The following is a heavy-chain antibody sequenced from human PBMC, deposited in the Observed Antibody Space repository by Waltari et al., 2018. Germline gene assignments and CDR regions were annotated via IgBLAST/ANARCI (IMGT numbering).Heavy chain of an antibody. CDR3: ANESDDYFGMDV. Sequence: QVRLVQSGGEVKKPEASLTISCRAAGDNCNRHGFIWVRQAPGKGLEWLGHINTRNGNTNYPEKFRDRVSMTTDTSTNSAYLELRRLTSGDTGVYYCANESDDYFGMDVWGQGTTVIVS. J-gene: IGHJ6*02. CDR2: INTRNGNT. CDR1: GDNCNRHG. V-gene: IGHV1-18*01.